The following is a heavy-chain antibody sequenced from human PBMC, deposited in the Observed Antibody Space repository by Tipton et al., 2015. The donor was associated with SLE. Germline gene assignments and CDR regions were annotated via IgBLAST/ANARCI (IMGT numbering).Heavy chain of an antibody. V-gene: IGHV4-59*10. Sequence: TLSLTCAVYGGSFSGYYWSWIRQPAGKGLEWIGRIYTSGSTNYNPSLKSRVTMSVDTSKNQFSLKLSSVTAADTAVYYCARGGGYSGYDGGWFDPWGQGTLATVSS. CDR1: GGSFSGYY. D-gene: IGHD5-12*01. J-gene: IGHJ5*02. CDR2: IYTSGST. CDR3: ARGGGYSGYDGGWFDP.